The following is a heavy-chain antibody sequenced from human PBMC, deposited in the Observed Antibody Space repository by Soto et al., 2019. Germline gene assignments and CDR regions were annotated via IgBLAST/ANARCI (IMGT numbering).Heavy chain of an antibody. CDR1: GFTFIDHD. Sequence: EVKLLEAGGALVQPGGSLRLSCEASGFTFIDHDMSWVRQAPGKGLEWVSSITVGGAQKDYGQSVKGRFTISRDNSNDTLFLQRGSLQVEDTAIYFCTRMPGGGWQRFFDYWGQGTVVTVSS. CDR3: TRMPGGGWQRFFDY. V-gene: IGHV3-23*01. J-gene: IGHJ4*02. D-gene: IGHD5-12*01. CDR2: ITVGGAQK.